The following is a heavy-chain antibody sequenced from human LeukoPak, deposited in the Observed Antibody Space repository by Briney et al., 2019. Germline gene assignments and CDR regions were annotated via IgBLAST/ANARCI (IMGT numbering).Heavy chain of an antibody. V-gene: IGHV3-23*01. CDR1: GFAFNTFA. CDR3: ARDQSPHYYDSSGYGAFNL. D-gene: IGHD3-22*01. J-gene: IGHJ3*01. CDR2: ISASGSRT. Sequence: SGGSRRLSCVPSGFAFNTFAMNWVRQAPGKGLEWVSGISASGSRTYYGKSVKGRLTISRDNSKNTLFLQMNNLRGDDTARYFCARDQSPHYYDSSGYGAFNLWGQGTMVTVSS.